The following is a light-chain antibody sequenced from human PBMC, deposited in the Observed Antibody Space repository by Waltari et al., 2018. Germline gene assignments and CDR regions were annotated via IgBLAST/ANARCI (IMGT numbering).Light chain of an antibody. Sequence: QSALTQPASVSGSPGQSITISCTGTSSDVGGSNYVSWYQQYPGKAPKLIIHDVSGRPSGVSNRVSGAKSGNTASRTISGLQAEDEADYYCSSYASGSAFYVFGTATKVTVL. CDR3: SSYASGSAFYV. J-gene: IGLJ1*01. CDR1: SSDVGGSNY. V-gene: IGLV2-14*03. CDR2: DVS.